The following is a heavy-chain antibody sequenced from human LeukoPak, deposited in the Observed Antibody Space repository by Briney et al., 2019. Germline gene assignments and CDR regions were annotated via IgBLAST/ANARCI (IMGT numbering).Heavy chain of an antibody. D-gene: IGHD2-2*01. V-gene: IGHV4-38-2*01. CDR3: ARHANDLVVPAAYFDY. CDR2: IYHSGSI. CDR1: GYSISSGYY. J-gene: IGHJ4*02. Sequence: PSETLSLTCAVSGYSISSGYYWGWIRQPPGKGLEWIGSIYHSGSIYYNPSLKSRVTISVDTSKNQFSLKLSSVTAADTAVYYCARHANDLVVPAAYFDYWGQGTLVTVSS.